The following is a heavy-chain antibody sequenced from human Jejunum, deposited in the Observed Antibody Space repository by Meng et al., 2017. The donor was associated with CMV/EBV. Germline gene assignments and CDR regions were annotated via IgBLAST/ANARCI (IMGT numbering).Heavy chain of an antibody. Sequence: VSGYSISSGYYWGWIRRAPGRGLEWIGNVYHGGATYYNPSLKSRVTMSVDTSKNQFSLKLDSVTAADTAVYFCARARSTTWYQDYWGQGTQVTVSS. D-gene: IGHD6-13*01. J-gene: IGHJ4*02. CDR2: VYHGGAT. CDR3: ARARSTTWYQDY. V-gene: IGHV4-38-2*02. CDR1: GYSISSGYY.